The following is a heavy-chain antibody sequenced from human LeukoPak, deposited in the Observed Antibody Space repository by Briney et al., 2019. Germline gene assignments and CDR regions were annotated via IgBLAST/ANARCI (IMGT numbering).Heavy chain of an antibody. J-gene: IGHJ4*02. CDR1: GGSISSYF. Sequence: SETLSLTCTVSGGSISSYFWNWIRQPPGKGLEWIGYVYYSGSTNYNPSLKSRVTISVDTSKNQFSLKLSSVTAADTAVYYCARHLIGSGSHKIGGKYYFDYWGQGTLVTVSS. CDR2: VYYSGST. V-gene: IGHV4-59*08. D-gene: IGHD3-10*01. CDR3: ARHLIGSGSHKIGGKYYFDY.